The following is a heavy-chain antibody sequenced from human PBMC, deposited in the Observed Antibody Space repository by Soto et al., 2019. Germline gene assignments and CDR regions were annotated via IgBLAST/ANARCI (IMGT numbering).Heavy chain of an antibody. D-gene: IGHD4-17*01. CDR2: INHSGST. V-gene: IGHV4-34*01. Sequence: QVQLQQWGAGLLKPSETLSLTCAVYGGSFSGYYWSWIRQPPGKGLEWIGEINHSGSTNYNPSLKSRVTISVDTSKNQFSLKLSSVTAADTAVYYCASYDYGDYGSLYYFDYWGQGTLVTVSS. CDR3: ASYDYGDYGSLYYFDY. CDR1: GGSFSGYY. J-gene: IGHJ4*02.